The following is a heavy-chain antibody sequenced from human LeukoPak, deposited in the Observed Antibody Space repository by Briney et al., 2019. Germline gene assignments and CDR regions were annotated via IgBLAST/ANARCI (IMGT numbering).Heavy chain of an antibody. CDR2: IWYDGSNK. CDR3: ARSYEGYYYDGSGYYYGTFEY. J-gene: IGHJ4*02. V-gene: IGHV3-33*01. CDR1: GFTFSSYG. D-gene: IGHD3-22*01. Sequence: GGSLRLSCAASGFTFSSYGMHWVRQAPGKGLEWVAVIWYDGSNKYYADSVKGRFTISRDNSKNTLYLQMNSLRAEDTAVYYCARSYEGYYYDGSGYYYGTFEYWGQGTLVTVSS.